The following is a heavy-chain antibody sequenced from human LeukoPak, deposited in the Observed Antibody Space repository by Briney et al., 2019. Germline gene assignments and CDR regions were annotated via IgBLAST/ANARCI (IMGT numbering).Heavy chain of an antibody. Sequence: GGSLRLSCAASGLTFSSHWMTWVRQAPGKGPEGVASINKDGSEQYYVDSVKGRFSISRDNAKNSLSLQVSSLRAEDTAVYYCARGGASSSWYWFFWGQGTLVTVSS. CDR3: ARGGASSSWYWFF. CDR2: INKDGSEQ. D-gene: IGHD6-13*01. CDR1: GLTFSSHW. J-gene: IGHJ4*02. V-gene: IGHV3-7*01.